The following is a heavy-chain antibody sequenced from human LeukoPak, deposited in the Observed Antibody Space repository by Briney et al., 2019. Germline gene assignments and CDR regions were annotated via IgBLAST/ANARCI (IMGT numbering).Heavy chain of an antibody. CDR1: GGSISSSYYY. V-gene: IGHV4-39*01. CDR2: IYYSGST. D-gene: IGHD1-26*01. J-gene: IGHJ4*02. Sequence: PSETLSLTCTVSGGSISSSYYYWGWIRQPPGKGLEWIGSIYYSGSTYYNPSLKSRVTISVDTSKNQFSLKLSSVTAADTAVYYCARHGGGSYLDHFDYWGQGTLVTVSS. CDR3: ARHGGGSYLDHFDY.